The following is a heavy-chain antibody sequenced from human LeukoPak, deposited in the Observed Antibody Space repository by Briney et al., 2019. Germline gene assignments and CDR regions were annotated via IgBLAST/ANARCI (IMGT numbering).Heavy chain of an antibody. V-gene: IGHV4-59*08. CDR1: GGSISNYY. J-gene: IGHJ4*02. CDR3: ARLYTAADTLILDY. CDR2: IYYSGST. Sequence: SETLSLTCTVSGGSISNYYWSWIRQPPGKGLEWIGYIYYSGSTNYNPSLKSRVTISVDTSKNQFSLKLSSVTAADTAVYYCARLYTAADTLILDYWGQGTLVTVSS. D-gene: IGHD6-25*01.